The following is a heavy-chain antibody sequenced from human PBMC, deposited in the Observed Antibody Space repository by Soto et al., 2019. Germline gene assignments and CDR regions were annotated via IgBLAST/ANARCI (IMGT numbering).Heavy chain of an antibody. CDR1: GGSFSSYA. V-gene: IGHV1-69*19. J-gene: IGHJ6*02. D-gene: IGHD2-2*01. Sequence: QVQLVQSGAEVKKPGSSVKVSCKASGGSFSSYAISWVRQAPGQGLEWRGGIIPIFGTANYAQKFQGRVTITAVESTSTAYMELSSLRSDDTPVYYCARGSPNQLLSVAGMDVWGQGPTVTVSS. CDR3: ARGSPNQLLSVAGMDV. CDR2: IIPIFGTA.